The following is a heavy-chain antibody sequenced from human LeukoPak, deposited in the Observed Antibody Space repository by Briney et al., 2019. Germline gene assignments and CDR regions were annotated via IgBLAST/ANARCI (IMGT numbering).Heavy chain of an antibody. CDR3: ARGAVVTAMGGYYYMDV. Sequence: SVKVSCKASGGTFSSYAISWVRQAPGQGLEWMGGIIPIFGTANYAQKFQGRVTITADESTSTAYMELSSLRSEDTAVYYCARGAVVTAMGGYYYMDVWGKGTTVTVSS. CDR2: IIPIFGTA. CDR1: GGTFSSYA. D-gene: IGHD5-18*01. V-gene: IGHV1-69*01. J-gene: IGHJ6*03.